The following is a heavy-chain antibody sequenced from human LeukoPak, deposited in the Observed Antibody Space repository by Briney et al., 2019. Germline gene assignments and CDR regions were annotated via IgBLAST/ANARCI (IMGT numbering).Heavy chain of an antibody. D-gene: IGHD3-10*01. CDR2: FYHSGIS. Sequence: SETLSLTCTVSGYAIISGGFSWNWIRQPPGKGLEWIGYFYHSGISYYNPSLKSRVTISVDTSKNQFSLKLSSVIAADTAVYYCARGDYYGSGSRYFDYXXXGXLVTVSS. CDR3: ARGDYYGSGSRYFDY. V-gene: IGHV4-30-2*01. J-gene: IGHJ4*02. CDR1: GYAIISGGFS.